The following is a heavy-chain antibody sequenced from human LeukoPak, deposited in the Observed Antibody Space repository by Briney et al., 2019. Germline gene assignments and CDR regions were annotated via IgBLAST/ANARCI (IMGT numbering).Heavy chain of an antibody. CDR1: GFTFSSYS. V-gene: IGHV3-48*04. J-gene: IGHJ3*02. CDR2: ISSSSSTI. D-gene: IGHD1-26*01. CDR3: ARSATPPGGYSGSLGLPGVGAFDI. Sequence: GGSLRPSCAASGFTFSSYSMNWVRQAPGKGLEWVSYISSSSSTIYYADSVKGRFTISRDNAKNSLYLQMNSLRAEDTAVYYCARSATPPGGYSGSLGLPGVGAFDIWGQGTMVTVSS.